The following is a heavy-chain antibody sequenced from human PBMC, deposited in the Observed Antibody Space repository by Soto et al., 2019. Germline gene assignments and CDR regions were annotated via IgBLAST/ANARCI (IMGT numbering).Heavy chain of an antibody. CDR2: TRNKANSYTT. CDR3: AKANPLTGTTDYYYYGMDV. V-gene: IGHV3-72*01. J-gene: IGHJ6*02. Sequence: GGSLRLSCAASGFTFSDHYMDWVRQAPGKGLEWVGRTRNKANSYTTEYAASVKGRFTISRDDSKNSLYLQMNSLKTEDTAVYYCAKANPLTGTTDYYYYGMDVWGQGTTVTVSS. CDR1: GFTFSDHY. D-gene: IGHD1-7*01.